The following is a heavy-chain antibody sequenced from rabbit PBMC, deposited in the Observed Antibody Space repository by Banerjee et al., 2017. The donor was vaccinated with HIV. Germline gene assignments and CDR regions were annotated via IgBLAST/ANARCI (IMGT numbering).Heavy chain of an antibody. CDR2: IYPDYGST. Sequence: QEQLVESGGGLVTLGGSLKLSCKASGIDFSSYGISWVRQAPGKGLEWIAYIYPDYGSTDYASWVNGRFTISLDNAQNTVFLQMTSLTGADTATYFCARGLVAGVLDLWGQGTLVT. V-gene: IGHV1S47*01. CDR1: GIDFSSYG. D-gene: IGHD3-3*01. CDR3: ARGLVAGVLDL. J-gene: IGHJ4*01.